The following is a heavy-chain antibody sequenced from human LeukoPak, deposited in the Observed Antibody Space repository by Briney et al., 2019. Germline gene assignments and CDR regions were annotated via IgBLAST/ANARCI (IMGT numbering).Heavy chain of an antibody. D-gene: IGHD1-26*01. Sequence: SETLSLTCTVSGGSISSSIYHWAWIRQPPGKGLEWIGSIYYSGSTYYNPSLKSRVTISVDTSKNQFSLKLNSVTAADTAVYYCGSLSGNYSRGYFDYWGQGTLVPVSS. V-gene: IGHV4-39*01. J-gene: IGHJ4*02. CDR1: GGSISSSIYH. CDR3: GSLSGNYSRGYFDY. CDR2: IYYSGST.